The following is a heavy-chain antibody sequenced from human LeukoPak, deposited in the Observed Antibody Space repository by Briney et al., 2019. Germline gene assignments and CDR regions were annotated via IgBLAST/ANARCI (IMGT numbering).Heavy chain of an antibody. CDR2: IIPIFGTA. J-gene: IGHJ6*03. CDR3: ARGMSVGYCSSTSCRTYHYYYMDV. Sequence: SVKVSCKASGGTFSSYAISWVRQAPGQGLEWMGGIIPIFGTANYAQKFQGRVTITADESTSTAYMELSSLRSEDTAVYYCARGMSVGYCSSTSCRTYHYYYMDVWGKGTTVTVSS. CDR1: GGTFSSYA. D-gene: IGHD2-2*01. V-gene: IGHV1-69*13.